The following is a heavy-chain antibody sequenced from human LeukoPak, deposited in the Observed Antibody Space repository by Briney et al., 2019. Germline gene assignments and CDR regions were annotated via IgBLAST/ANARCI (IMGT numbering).Heavy chain of an antibody. D-gene: IGHD1-26*01. J-gene: IGHJ4*02. CDR3: ARSPSIVGATIDY. Sequence: PGGSLRLSCAASGFTFSSYWMHWVRQAPGKGLVWVSRINSDGSSTSYADSVKGRFTISGDNAKNTLYLQMNSLRAEDTAVYYCARSPSIVGATIDYWGQGTLVTVSS. V-gene: IGHV3-74*01. CDR2: INSDGSST. CDR1: GFTFSSYW.